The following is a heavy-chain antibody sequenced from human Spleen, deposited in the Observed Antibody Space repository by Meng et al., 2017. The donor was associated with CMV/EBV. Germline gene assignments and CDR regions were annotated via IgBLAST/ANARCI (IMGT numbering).Heavy chain of an antibody. D-gene: IGHD1-14*01. CDR1: GFILDDYA. Sequence: CAASGFILDDYAMNWVRQAPGRGLEGVSGISWKGGSIGYADSVKGRFIISRDNAKNSLFLQMNSLRSEDTALYYGARDRSPGHSWFDPWGQGTLVTVSS. CDR2: ISWKGGSI. CDR3: ARDRSPGHSWFDP. J-gene: IGHJ5*02. V-gene: IGHV3-9*01.